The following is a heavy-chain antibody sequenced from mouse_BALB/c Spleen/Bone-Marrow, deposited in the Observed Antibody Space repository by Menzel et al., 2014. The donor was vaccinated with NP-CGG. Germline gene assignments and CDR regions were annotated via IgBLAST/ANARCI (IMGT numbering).Heavy chain of an antibody. CDR2: INTNGGDT. CDR3: ARGVDYVSWFAY. Sequence: DVHLVESGGGLVQPGGSLKLSCAASGFTFSNYGMSRVRQTPDKRLEFVATINTNGGDTYYPDSVKGRFTISRDNAKNTLCRQMSSLKSEDTAIYHCARGVDYVSWFAYWGQGTLVAVSA. J-gene: IGHJ3*01. D-gene: IGHD2-4*01. V-gene: IGHV5-6-3*01. CDR1: GFTFSNYG.